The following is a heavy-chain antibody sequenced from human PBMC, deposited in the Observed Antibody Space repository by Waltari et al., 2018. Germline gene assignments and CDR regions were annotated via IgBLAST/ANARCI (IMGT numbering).Heavy chain of an antibody. CDR1: GYTFTGYS. Sequence: QVQLVQSGAEVKKPGASVKVSCKASGYTFTGYSLPLVRQAPRQGLEWMGWINPNSGGTNYAQKFQGRVTMTRDTSISTAYMELSRLRSDDTAVYYCARDLIARMPYYYYGMDVWGQGTTVTVSS. J-gene: IGHJ6*02. CDR3: ARDLIARMPYYYYGMDV. D-gene: IGHD2-2*01. V-gene: IGHV1-2*02. CDR2: INPNSGGT.